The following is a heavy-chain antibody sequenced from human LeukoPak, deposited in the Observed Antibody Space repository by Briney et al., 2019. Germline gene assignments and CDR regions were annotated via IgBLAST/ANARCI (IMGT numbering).Heavy chain of an antibody. CDR2: IGSSDGIT. V-gene: IGHV3-23*01. J-gene: IGHJ4*02. CDR1: GFTFSSYV. CDR3: VKGGRGADCIFDY. D-gene: IGHD2-21*02. Sequence: GGSLRPSREVSGFTFSSYVMRWVRQAPGKGPEWVAYIGSSDGITSYADSVKGRFTISRDNSKNTVYLEMNSLRAEDTAVYYCVKGGRGADCIFDYWGQGTLVTVSS.